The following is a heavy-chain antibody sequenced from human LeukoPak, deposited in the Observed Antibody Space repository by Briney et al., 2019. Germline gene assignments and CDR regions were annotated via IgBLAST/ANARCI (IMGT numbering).Heavy chain of an antibody. CDR2: ISWNSGSI. Sequence: GRSLRLSCAASGFTFDDYAMHWVRQAPGKGLEWVSGISWNSGSIGYADSVKGRFTISRDNAKNSLYVQMNSLRVEDTAIYYCAKEGSDCTNGICRYFDSWGPGTLVTVSS. V-gene: IGHV3-9*01. CDR1: GFTFDDYA. D-gene: IGHD2-8*01. J-gene: IGHJ4*02. CDR3: AKEGSDCTNGICRYFDS.